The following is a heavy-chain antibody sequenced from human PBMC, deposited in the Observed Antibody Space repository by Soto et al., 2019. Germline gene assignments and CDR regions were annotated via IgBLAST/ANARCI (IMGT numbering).Heavy chain of an antibody. CDR1: GGSISSGGYS. V-gene: IGHV4-30-2*01. Sequence: PSETLSLTCAVSGGSISSGGYSWSWIRQPPGKGLEWIGCIYHSGSTYYNPSLKSRVTTSVDRSKNQFSLKLSSVTAADTAVYYCARYYDGALVFDYWGQGTLVTVSA. D-gene: IGHD5-12*01. J-gene: IGHJ4*02. CDR3: ARYYDGALVFDY. CDR2: IYHSGST.